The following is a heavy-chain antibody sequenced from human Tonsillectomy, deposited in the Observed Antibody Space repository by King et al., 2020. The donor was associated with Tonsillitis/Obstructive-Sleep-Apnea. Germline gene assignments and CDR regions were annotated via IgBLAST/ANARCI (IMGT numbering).Heavy chain of an antibody. CDR2: IYPADSDT. Sequence: QLVQSGAEVKKPGESLKISCKGSGYSFTSYWIGWVRQMPGKGLEWMGIIYPADSDTRYHPSFQGQVTISADKSISTAFLQWSSLKASDTAMYYCARSIVVPAAMEPDDAFDIWGQGTMVTVSS. D-gene: IGHD2-2*01. CDR3: ARSIVVPAAMEPDDAFDI. CDR1: GYSFTSYW. V-gene: IGHV5-51*01. J-gene: IGHJ3*02.